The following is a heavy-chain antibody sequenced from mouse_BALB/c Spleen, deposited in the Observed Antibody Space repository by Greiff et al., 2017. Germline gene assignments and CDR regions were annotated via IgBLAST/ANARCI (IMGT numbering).Heavy chain of an antibody. D-gene: IGHD6-2*01. J-gene: IGHJ4*01. CDR3: ARSEALSGGAMGY. V-gene: IGHV5-6-5*01. Sequence: EVMLVESGGGLVKPGGSLKLSCAASGFTFSSYAMSWVRQTPEKRLEWVASISSGGSTYYPDSVKGRFTISRDNARNILYLQMSSLRSEDTAMYYCARSEALSGGAMGYWGQGTSVTVSS. CDR1: GFTFSSYA. CDR2: ISSGGST.